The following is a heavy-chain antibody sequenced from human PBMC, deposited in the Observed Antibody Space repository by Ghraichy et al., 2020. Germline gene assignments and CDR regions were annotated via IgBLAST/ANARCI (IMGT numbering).Heavy chain of an antibody. Sequence: SETLSLTCTVSGGSISSSSYYWGWIRQPPGKGLEWIGSIYYSGSTYYNPSLKSRVTISVDTSKNQFSLKLSSVTAADTAVYYCARGKYYFDYWGQGTLVTVSS. CDR3: ARGKYYFDY. CDR2: IYYSGST. D-gene: IGHD4-23*01. CDR1: GGSISSSSYY. J-gene: IGHJ4*02. V-gene: IGHV4-39*01.